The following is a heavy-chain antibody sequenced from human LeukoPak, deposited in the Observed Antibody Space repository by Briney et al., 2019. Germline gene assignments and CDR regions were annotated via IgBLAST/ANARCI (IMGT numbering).Heavy chain of an antibody. V-gene: IGHV1-2*02. J-gene: IGHJ6*03. CDR1: GHTFTGYY. CDR3: ARDWGQQLVRTYYYYMDV. Sequence: GASVKVSCKASGHTFTGYYMHWVRQAPGQGLEWMGWINPNSGGTNYAQKLQGRVTMTTDTSTSTAYMELRSLRSDDTAVYYCARDWGQQLVRTYYYYMDVWGKGTTVTVSS. D-gene: IGHD6-13*01. CDR2: INPNSGGT.